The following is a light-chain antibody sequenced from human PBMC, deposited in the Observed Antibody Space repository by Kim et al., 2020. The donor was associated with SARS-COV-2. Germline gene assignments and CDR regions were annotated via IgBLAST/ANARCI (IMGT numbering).Light chain of an antibody. Sequence: ELTQPLSASGTPGQRVTISCSGSSSNIGSNTVNWYQQLPGTAPKLLIYSNNQRPSGVPDRFSASKSGTSASLAISGLQSEDEADYYCAAWDDSLNGPVFGTGPKVTVL. CDR3: AAWDDSLNGPV. V-gene: IGLV1-44*01. J-gene: IGLJ1*01. CDR2: SNN. CDR1: SSNIGSNT.